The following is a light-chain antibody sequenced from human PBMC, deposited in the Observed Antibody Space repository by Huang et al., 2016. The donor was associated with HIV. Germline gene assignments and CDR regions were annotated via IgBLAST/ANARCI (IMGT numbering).Light chain of an antibody. Sequence: EIVLTQSPVTLSVSPGQRATLSCRASQNINTYFAWYQQKPGQAPRLLIYDASNRATGIPARFSGSGSGADFTLTISSLGPEDFVVYFCQQRSSWPLTFGGGTTIEIK. CDR3: QQRSSWPLT. CDR2: DAS. CDR1: QNINTY. V-gene: IGKV3-11*01. J-gene: IGKJ4*01.